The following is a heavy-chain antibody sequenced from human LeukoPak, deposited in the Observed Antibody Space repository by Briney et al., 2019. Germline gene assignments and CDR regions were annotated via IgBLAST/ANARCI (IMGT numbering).Heavy chain of an antibody. CDR1: GGSFSGYY. J-gene: IGHJ5*02. Sequence: SETLSLTCAVYGGSFSGYYWSWIRQPPGKGLEWIGEINHSGSTNYNPSLKSRATIPVDTSKKQFSLKLSSVTAADTAVYYCARSHQRRTLRWLFDLWGQGTLVTVSS. CDR2: INHSGST. V-gene: IGHV4-34*01. CDR3: ARSHQRRTLRWLFDL. D-gene: IGHD5-24*01.